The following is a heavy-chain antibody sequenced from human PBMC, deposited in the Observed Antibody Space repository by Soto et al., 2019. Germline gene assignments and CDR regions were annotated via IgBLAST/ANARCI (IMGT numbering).Heavy chain of an antibody. Sequence: QVQLQESGPGLVKPSQTLSLTCTVSGGSISSGGYYWSWIRQHPGKGLEWIGYIYYSGSTYYNPSLKSRVTISVDTSKNQFSLKLSSVTAADTAVYYCARDRQWLPYYYYYGMDVWGQGTTVTVSS. V-gene: IGHV4-31*03. CDR1: GGSISSGGYY. CDR2: IYYSGST. CDR3: ARDRQWLPYYYYYGMDV. D-gene: IGHD6-19*01. J-gene: IGHJ6*02.